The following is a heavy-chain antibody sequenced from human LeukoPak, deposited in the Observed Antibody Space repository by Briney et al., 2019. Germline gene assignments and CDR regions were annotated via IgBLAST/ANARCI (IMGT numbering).Heavy chain of an antibody. CDR2: IDTSGST. CDR1: GGSISGYY. CDR3: ARGNAFDI. Sequence: SETLSLTCTVSGGSISGYYWTWIRQPAAKGLEWVGRIDTSGSTNYNPSLKSRVMMSVDTSKNQFSLKLSSVTAADTAVYYCARGNAFDIWGQGTMVTVSS. J-gene: IGHJ3*02. V-gene: IGHV4-4*07. D-gene: IGHD1-1*01.